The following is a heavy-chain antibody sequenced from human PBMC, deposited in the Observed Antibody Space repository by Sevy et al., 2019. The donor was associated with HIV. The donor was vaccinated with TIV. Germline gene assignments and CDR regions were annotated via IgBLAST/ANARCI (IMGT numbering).Heavy chain of an antibody. CDR3: ARDEQTYGDYDYFDY. J-gene: IGHJ4*02. CDR1: GFTFSTYS. CDR2: ISSSSRTI. Sequence: GRSPRLSCAASGFTFSTYSMNWVRQAPGKGLEWVSYISSSSRTIFYADSVKGRFTISRDNAKKSLYLQMDSLTAEDTAVYYCARDEQTYGDYDYFDYWGQGTLVTVSS. V-gene: IGHV3-48*01. D-gene: IGHD4-17*01.